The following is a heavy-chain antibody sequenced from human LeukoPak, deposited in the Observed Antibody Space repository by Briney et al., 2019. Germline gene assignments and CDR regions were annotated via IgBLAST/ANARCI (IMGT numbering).Heavy chain of an antibody. D-gene: IGHD5-18*01. V-gene: IGHV3-7*01. CDR3: ATLDTAMVTNFGY. CDR2: IKQDGSDI. J-gene: IGHJ4*02. Sequence: PGGSPRLSCVASGLPFRRDWMSWVRQPPGKGLEWVAMIKQDGSDIYYVDSVKGRFTISSDNTRNSLHLQMNSLRPEDTAVYYCATLDTAMVTNFGYWGQGTLVTVSS. CDR1: GLPFRRDW.